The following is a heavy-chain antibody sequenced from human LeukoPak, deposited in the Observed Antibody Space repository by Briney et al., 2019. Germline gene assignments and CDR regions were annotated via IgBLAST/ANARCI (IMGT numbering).Heavy chain of an antibody. CDR1: GFTFSSYW. CDR3: ARGGGLDV. J-gene: IGHJ6*02. D-gene: IGHD3-16*01. Sequence: GGSLRLSCAASGFTFSSYWMNWARQAPGKGLEWVAGINHNGNVNYYVDSVKGRFTISRDNAKNSLYLQMSNLRAEDTAVYFCARGGGLDVWGQGATVTVSS. V-gene: IGHV3-7*03. CDR2: INHNGNVN.